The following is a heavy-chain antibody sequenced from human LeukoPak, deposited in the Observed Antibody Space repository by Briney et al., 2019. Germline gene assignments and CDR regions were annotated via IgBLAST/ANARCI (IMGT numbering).Heavy chain of an antibody. D-gene: IGHD3-10*01. CDR2: ISTYSGYT. CDR3: ARDHSAYYYGSGSYYDY. CDR1: GYTFTSYG. Sequence: ASVKVSCKASGYTFTSYGITWVRQAPGQGLEWMGWISTYSGYTNYAQKLQGRVTMTTDTSTSTAYMELRSLRSDDTAVYYCARDHSAYYYGSGSYYDYWGQGTLVTVSS. J-gene: IGHJ4*02. V-gene: IGHV1-18*01.